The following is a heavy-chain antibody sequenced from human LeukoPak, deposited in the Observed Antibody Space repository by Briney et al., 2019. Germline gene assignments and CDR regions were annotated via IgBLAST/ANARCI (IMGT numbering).Heavy chain of an antibody. CDR2: VNHGGST. J-gene: IGHJ4*02. D-gene: IGHD3-22*01. CDR3: ARGPPLAYYGTGGYYFFDY. Sequence: SETLSLTCSAYGGSFGGYFWSWVRQPPGEGLEWIGEVNHGGSTNYNPSLKSRVTISVDTSRTQFSLNLRSVTAADTAVYYCARGPPLAYYGTGGYYFFDYWGQGILVTVSP. V-gene: IGHV4-34*01. CDR1: GGSFGGYF.